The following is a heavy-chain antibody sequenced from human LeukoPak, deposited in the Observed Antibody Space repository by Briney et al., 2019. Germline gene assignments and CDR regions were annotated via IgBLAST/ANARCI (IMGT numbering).Heavy chain of an antibody. D-gene: IGHD6-13*01. CDR1: GYTFTSYY. CDR3: ARSAAGRDYYYYYGMGV. J-gene: IGHJ6*02. Sequence: GASVKVSCKASGYTFTSYYMHWVRQAPGRGLEWMGIINPSGGSTSYAQKFQGRVTMTRDTSTSTVYMELSSLRSEDTAVYYCARSAAGRDYYYYYGMGVWGQGTTVTVSS. CDR2: INPSGGST. V-gene: IGHV1-46*01.